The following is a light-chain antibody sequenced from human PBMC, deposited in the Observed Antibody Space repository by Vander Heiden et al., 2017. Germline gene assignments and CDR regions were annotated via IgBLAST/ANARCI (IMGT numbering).Light chain of an antibody. V-gene: IGKV2D-29*01. CDR1: QSLLQSNGKTY. CDR3: MENIQLPVT. J-gene: IGKJ4*01. Sequence: DDVLTQTTLSMSVTPGQPASMSCKSSQSLLQSNGKTYLYWYLQKAGQPPHLLSYEVYNRFPGVPDRCSGSGSGTDFTLKISRVEAEDVGVYYCMENIQLPVTFGGGTKLEIK. CDR2: EVY.